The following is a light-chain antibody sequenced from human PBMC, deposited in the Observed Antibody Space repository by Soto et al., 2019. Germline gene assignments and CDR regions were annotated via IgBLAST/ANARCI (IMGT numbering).Light chain of an antibody. CDR2: GAS. V-gene: IGKV3-15*01. J-gene: IGKJ1*01. Sequence: IVMMPSPATLSVSPGASATLSCRASQSVSSNLAWYQQKPGQAPRLLIYGASTRATGIPARFSGSGSGTEFTLTISSLQSEDFAVYYCQQYNNWPWTFGQGTKVDIK. CDR3: QQYNNWPWT. CDR1: QSVSSN.